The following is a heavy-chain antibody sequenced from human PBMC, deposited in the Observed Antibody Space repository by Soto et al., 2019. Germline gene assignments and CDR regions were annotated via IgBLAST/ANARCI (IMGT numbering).Heavy chain of an antibody. CDR2: ISWNSGSI. V-gene: IGHV3-9*01. J-gene: IGHJ3*02. D-gene: IGHD3-10*01. CDR3: AKDVLLKSSGAFDI. CDR1: GFTFDDYA. Sequence: SLLPTCSASGFTFDDYAMHWVRQAPGKGLEWVSGISWNSGSIGYADSVKGRFTISRDNAKNSLYLQMNSLRAEDTALYYCAKDVLLKSSGAFDIWGQGTMVTV.